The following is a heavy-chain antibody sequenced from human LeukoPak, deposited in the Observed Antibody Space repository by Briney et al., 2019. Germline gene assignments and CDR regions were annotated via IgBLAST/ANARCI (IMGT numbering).Heavy chain of an antibody. D-gene: IGHD1-14*01. Sequence: GGSLRLSCGASGFTFSNYAMNWVRQVPGKGLEWLSGISRRGDTTYYTDSVKGRVTISRDNSNNTLYLQMNTLRADDTAVYYCSKATGPNSFRYIEYWGQGTLVTVSS. J-gene: IGHJ4*02. CDR1: GFTFSNYA. CDR3: SKATGPNSFRYIEY. CDR2: ISRRGDTT. V-gene: IGHV3-23*01.